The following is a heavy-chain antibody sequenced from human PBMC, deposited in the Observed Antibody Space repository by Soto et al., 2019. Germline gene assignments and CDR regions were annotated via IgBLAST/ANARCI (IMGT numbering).Heavy chain of an antibody. CDR1: GFTFSGSA. CDR3: TRPGDSSGYYNDY. D-gene: IGHD3-22*01. Sequence: EVQLVESGGGSVQPGGSLKLSCAASGFTFSGSAMHWVRQASGKGLEWVGRIRSKANSYATAYAASVKGRFTISRDDSKNTAYLQMNSLKTEDTAVYYCTRPGDSSGYYNDYWGQGTLVTVSS. V-gene: IGHV3-73*02. J-gene: IGHJ4*02. CDR2: IRSKANSYAT.